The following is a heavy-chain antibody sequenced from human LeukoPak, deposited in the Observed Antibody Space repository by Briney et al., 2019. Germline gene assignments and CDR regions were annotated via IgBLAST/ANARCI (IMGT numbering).Heavy chain of an antibody. V-gene: IGHV1-2*04. Sequence: ASVKVSCKASGYTFTGYYMHWVRQAPGQGLEWMGWINPNSGGTNYAQKFQGWVTMTRDTSISTAYMELSRLRSDDTAVYYCARRFAAHGSGNYFDYWGQGTLVTVSS. J-gene: IGHJ4*02. D-gene: IGHD3-10*01. CDR3: ARRFAAHGSGNYFDY. CDR2: INPNSGGT. CDR1: GYTFTGYY.